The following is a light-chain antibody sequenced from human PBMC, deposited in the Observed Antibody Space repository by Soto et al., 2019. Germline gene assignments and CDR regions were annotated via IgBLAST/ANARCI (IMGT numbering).Light chain of an antibody. J-gene: IGKJ5*01. Sequence: EIELTQSPATLSLSPGETATLSCRASQNVDKFLAWYQQRPGQPPRLIVFDSYNRATGVPVRFSGSGSGTVFTLTIGSLEPEDSAVYYCQQRKNWPPITCGQGTRLEIK. CDR1: QNVDKF. CDR2: DSY. CDR3: QQRKNWPPIT. V-gene: IGKV3-11*01.